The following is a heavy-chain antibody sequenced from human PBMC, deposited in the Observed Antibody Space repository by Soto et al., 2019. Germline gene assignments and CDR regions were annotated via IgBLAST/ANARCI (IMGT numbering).Heavy chain of an antibody. CDR1: GYTFTSYD. Sequence: GASVKVSCKASGYTFTSYDINWVRQATGQGLEWMGWMNPNSGNTGYAQKFQGRVTMTRNTSISTAYMELSSLRSEDTAVYYCARGSYGQLATYYYYYMDVWGNGTTVTVSS. CDR2: MNPNSGNT. CDR3: ARGSYGQLATYYYYYMDV. D-gene: IGHD6-6*01. J-gene: IGHJ6*03. V-gene: IGHV1-8*01.